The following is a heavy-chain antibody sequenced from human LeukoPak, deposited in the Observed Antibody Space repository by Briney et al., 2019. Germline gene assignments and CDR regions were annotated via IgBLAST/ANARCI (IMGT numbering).Heavy chain of an antibody. Sequence: GVSVKVSCKASGYTFTSYAMHWVRQAPGQRLEWMGWINAGNGNTKYSQKFQGRVTITADESTSTAYMELSSLRSEDTAVYYCARAAGQDYGDYYWGFDYWGQGTLVTVSS. CDR2: INAGNGNT. J-gene: IGHJ4*02. V-gene: IGHV1-3*01. D-gene: IGHD4-17*01. CDR3: ARAAGQDYGDYYWGFDY. CDR1: GYTFTSYA.